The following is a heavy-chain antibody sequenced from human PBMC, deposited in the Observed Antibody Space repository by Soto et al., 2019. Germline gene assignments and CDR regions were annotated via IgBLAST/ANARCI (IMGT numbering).Heavy chain of an antibody. CDR2: ISYSGST. D-gene: IGHD3-9*01. CDR3: ASLNFDILTGYYAFDL. V-gene: IGHV4-59*08. Sequence: ETLSLTCTVSGGSISGYYWSWIRQSPEKGLEYIGYISYSGSTNYNPSPKSRVTTSLDTSKNQFSLKLSSVTAADTAIYYCASLNFDILTGYYAFDLWGQGTMVTVS. J-gene: IGHJ3*01. CDR1: GGSISGYY.